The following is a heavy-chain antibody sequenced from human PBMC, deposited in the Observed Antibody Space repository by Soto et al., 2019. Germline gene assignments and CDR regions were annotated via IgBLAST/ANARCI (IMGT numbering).Heavy chain of an antibody. D-gene: IGHD1-26*01. CDR3: ARDEKGADNRFDP. Sequence: PSETLSLTCTVSGGSISSGGYYWSWIRQHPGKGLEWIGYIYYSGSTYYNPSLKSRVTISVDTSKNQFSLKLSSVTAADTAVYYCARDEKGADNRFDPWGQGTLVTVAS. J-gene: IGHJ5*02. CDR2: IYYSGST. V-gene: IGHV4-31*03. CDR1: GGSISSGGYY.